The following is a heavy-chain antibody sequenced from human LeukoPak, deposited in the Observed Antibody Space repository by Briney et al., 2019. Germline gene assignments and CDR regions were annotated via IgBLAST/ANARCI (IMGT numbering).Heavy chain of an antibody. CDR1: GDSISSSTNY. CDR2: FFYSGTT. Sequence: SETLSLTCTLSGDSISSSTNYWGWIRQSPGKGLEWIGNFFYSGTTYYNPSLKSRVTISVDTSKNHFSLNLSSVTAADTAVYYCARGPGPRFFDYWGQRTLVSVSS. CDR3: ARGPGPRFFDY. J-gene: IGHJ4*02. V-gene: IGHV4-39*07. D-gene: IGHD3-16*01.